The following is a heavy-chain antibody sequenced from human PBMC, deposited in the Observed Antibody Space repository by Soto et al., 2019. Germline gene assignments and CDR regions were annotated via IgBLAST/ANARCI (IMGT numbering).Heavy chain of an antibody. J-gene: IGHJ4*02. CDR2: ISYSGST. CDR3: ARGPPGYCSSTSCFSEDDY. Sequence: PSETLSLTCAVSGGSISSGGYYWSWIRQHPGKGLEWIGYISYSGSTYYNPSLKSRVTISVDTSRNQFSLKLRYVTAADTAVYYCARGPPGYCSSTSCFSEDDYWGQGTLVTVSS. D-gene: IGHD2-2*01. CDR1: GGSISSGGYY. V-gene: IGHV4-31*11.